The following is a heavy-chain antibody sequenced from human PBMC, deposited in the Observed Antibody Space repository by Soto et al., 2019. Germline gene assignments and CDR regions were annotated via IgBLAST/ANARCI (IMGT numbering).Heavy chain of an antibody. CDR2: IYSGGTT. CDR3: ARASIAAAGYYFDY. V-gene: IGHV3-53*01. Sequence: GGSLSLSCAASGFTVSTNYLSWVRRAPGKGLEWVSVIYSGGTTYYADSVKGRFTISRDNSKNTLYLQMNSLRAEDTAVYYCARASIAAAGYYFDYWGQGTLVTVSS. CDR1: GFTVSTNY. D-gene: IGHD6-13*01. J-gene: IGHJ4*02.